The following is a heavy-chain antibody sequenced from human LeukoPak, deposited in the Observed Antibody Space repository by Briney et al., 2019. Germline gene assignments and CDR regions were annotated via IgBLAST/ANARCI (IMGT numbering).Heavy chain of an antibody. J-gene: IGHJ4*02. D-gene: IGHD2-15*01. V-gene: IGHV3-7*01. CDR3: GRFGYVAAVDS. CDR1: GFTFSSYW. Sequence: GGSLRLSCTASGFTFSSYWMTWVRQAPGRGLEWVANIEPAGSATYYVDSVKGRFTISRDNAKNLLYLQMNSLRAEDSAVYHCGRFGYVAAVDSWGQGALVTVSS. CDR2: IEPAGSAT.